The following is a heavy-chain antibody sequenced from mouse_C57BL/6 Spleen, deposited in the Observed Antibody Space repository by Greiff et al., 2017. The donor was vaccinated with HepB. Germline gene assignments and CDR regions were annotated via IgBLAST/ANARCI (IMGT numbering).Heavy chain of an antibody. D-gene: IGHD2-4*01. Sequence: QVQLQQPGAELVKPGASVKLSCKASGYTFTSYWMHWVKQRPGQGLEWIGMIHPNSGSTNYNEKFKSKATLTVDKSSSTAYMQLSSLTSEDSAVYYCARSSDYPTDAMDYWGQGTSVTVSS. CDR3: ARSSDYPTDAMDY. CDR1: GYTFTSYW. V-gene: IGHV1-64*01. J-gene: IGHJ4*01. CDR2: IHPNSGST.